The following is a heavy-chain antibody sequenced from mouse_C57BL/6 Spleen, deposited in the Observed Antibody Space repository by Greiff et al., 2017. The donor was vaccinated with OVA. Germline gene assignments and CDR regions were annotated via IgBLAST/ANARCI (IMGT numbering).Heavy chain of an antibody. D-gene: IGHD1-1*01. Sequence: QVQLQQSGAELVRPGASVKLSCKASGYTFTDYYINWVKQRPGQGLEWIARIYPGSGDTYYNEKFKGKATLTAEKSSSTAYMQLSSLTSEDSAVYFCARGPRSQNFDYWGQGTTLTVSS. J-gene: IGHJ2*01. CDR2: IYPGSGDT. CDR3: ARGPRSQNFDY. V-gene: IGHV1-76*01. CDR1: GYTFTDYY.